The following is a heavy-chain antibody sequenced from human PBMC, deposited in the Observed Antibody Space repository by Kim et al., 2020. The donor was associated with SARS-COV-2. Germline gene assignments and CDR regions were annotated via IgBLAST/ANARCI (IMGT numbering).Heavy chain of an antibody. CDR1: GYSFTTYW. V-gene: IGHV5-51*01. Sequence: GESLKISCKGSGYSFTTYWIGWVRQMPGKGLEWMGIIYPGDSETTYSPSFQGQVTISADKSISTAYLQWSSLKASDTAMYYCARLTLSSDGYKHSYFDYWGQGALVTVSS. D-gene: IGHD5-12*01. CDR3: ARLTLSSDGYKHSYFDY. J-gene: IGHJ4*02. CDR2: IYPGDSET.